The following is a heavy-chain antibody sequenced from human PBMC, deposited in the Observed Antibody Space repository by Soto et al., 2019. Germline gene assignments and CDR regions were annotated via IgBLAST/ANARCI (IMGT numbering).Heavy chain of an antibody. CDR2: INSDGSST. D-gene: IGHD2-15*01. J-gene: IGHJ4*02. Sequence: EVQLVESGGGLVQPGESLRLSSAASGFTFSRYWMHWVRQAPGKGLVWVSRINSDGSSTSYAGSVKGRFTISRDNAKNTLYLQMNSLRAEDTAVYYCVRTSLVVAAATREDYWGQGTLVTVSS. CDR1: GFTFSRYW. CDR3: VRTSLVVAAATREDY. V-gene: IGHV3-74*01.